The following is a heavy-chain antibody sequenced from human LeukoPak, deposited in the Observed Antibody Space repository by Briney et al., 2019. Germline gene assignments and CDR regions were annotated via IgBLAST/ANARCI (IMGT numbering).Heavy chain of an antibody. CDR3: ARDRAPAGSGWVFDAFDI. CDR1: GYTFTGYY. D-gene: IGHD6-19*01. J-gene: IGHJ3*02. V-gene: IGHV1-2*04. Sequence: ASVKVSCKASGYTFTGYYMHWVRQAPGQGLEWMGWINPNSGGTNYAQKFQGWVTMTRDTSISTAYMELSRLRSDDTAVYYCARDRAPAGSGWVFDAFDIWGQGTMVTVSS. CDR2: INPNSGGT.